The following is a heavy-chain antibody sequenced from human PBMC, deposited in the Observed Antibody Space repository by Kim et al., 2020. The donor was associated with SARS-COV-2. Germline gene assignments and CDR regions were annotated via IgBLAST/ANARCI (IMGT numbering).Heavy chain of an antibody. J-gene: IGHJ6*02. CDR3: SKGAFRSRTVGPDV. CDR2: IGAGGDT. V-gene: IGHV3-23*01. CDR1: GFTLSTYA. D-gene: IGHD1-1*01. Sequence: GGSLRLSCAASGFTLSTYAMAWVRQAPGKGLEWVSSIGAGGDTYYAASVMGRFTISTDKSKNTLYLQMNSLRADDTTVYHCSKGAFRSRTVGPDVWGQG.